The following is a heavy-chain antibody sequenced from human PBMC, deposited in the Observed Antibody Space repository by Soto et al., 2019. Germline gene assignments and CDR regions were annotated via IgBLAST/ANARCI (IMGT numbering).Heavy chain of an antibody. J-gene: IGHJ5*01. CDR2: IDGDGGDT. V-gene: IGHV3-23*01. CDR3: ARGRRAVGSDWFDS. CDR1: GITFNPNA. D-gene: IGHD1-26*01. Sequence: EVQLLESGGGLIHLGGSLRLACVASGITFNPNAMIWVRQAPGKGLEWVSAIDGDGGDTFCADFVKGRFTMSRDNSKNTVYLNMRSLTAEDTALYYCARGRRAVGSDWFDSWGPGTLVTVSS.